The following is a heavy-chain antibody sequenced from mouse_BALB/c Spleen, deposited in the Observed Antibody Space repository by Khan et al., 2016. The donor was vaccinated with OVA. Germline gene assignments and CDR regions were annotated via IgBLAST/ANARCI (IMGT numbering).Heavy chain of an antibody. D-gene: IGHD1-1*01. CDR2: ISSGGTYT. V-gene: IGHV5-6*01. CDR3: ARLAYYYNSEGFAY. Sequence: EVELVESGGDLVKPGGSLKLSCAASGFTFSTYGMSWVRQTPDRGLEWVATISSGGTYTFYPDNVKGRFTISRENANNTLYLQMSSLKSADTAMYYCARLAYYYNSEGFAYWGQGTLVTVSA. CDR1: GFTFSTYG. J-gene: IGHJ3*01.